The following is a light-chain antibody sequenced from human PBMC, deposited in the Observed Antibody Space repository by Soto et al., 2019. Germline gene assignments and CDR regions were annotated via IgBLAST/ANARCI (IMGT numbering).Light chain of an antibody. Sequence: QSVLTQPASVSGSPGQSITISCTGTSSDVGGYNYFPWYQQHPGKAPKLMIYEVSNRPSGVSNRFSGSKSGNTASLTISGLQAEDEADYYCSSYTSSSTYVFGTGTKVTVL. CDR3: SSYTSSSTYV. CDR1: SSDVGGYNY. J-gene: IGLJ1*01. CDR2: EVS. V-gene: IGLV2-14*01.